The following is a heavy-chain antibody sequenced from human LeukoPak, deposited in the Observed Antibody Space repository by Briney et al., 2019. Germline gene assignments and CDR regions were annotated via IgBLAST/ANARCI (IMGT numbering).Heavy chain of an antibody. Sequence: SETLSLTCTVSGGSISSYYWSWIRQPAGEGLEWIGRLHTSGSTHYNPSLKSRVTMSVDTSKNQFSLKLSSVTAADTAVYYCARHGGSTSVIYYFDYWGQGTLVTVSS. J-gene: IGHJ4*02. V-gene: IGHV4-4*07. CDR3: ARHGGSTSVIYYFDY. CDR1: GGSISSYY. CDR2: LHTSGST. D-gene: IGHD3-16*01.